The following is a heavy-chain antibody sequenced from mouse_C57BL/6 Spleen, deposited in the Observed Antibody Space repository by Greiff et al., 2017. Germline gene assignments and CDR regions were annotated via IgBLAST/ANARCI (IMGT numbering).Heavy chain of an antibody. CDR3: ARWSGYYGDAMDY. CDR1: GYSFTSYW. CDR2: INPSNGGT. D-gene: IGHD1-2*01. V-gene: IGHV1-53*01. Sequence: VQLQQPGPELVKPGASVKLSCKASGYSFTSYWMHWVKQRPGQGLEWIGHINPSNGGTNYNEKFKSRATLTVDKSSSTAYMQLSSLTSEDAAVYYCARWSGYYGDAMDYWGQGTSVTVSS. J-gene: IGHJ4*01.